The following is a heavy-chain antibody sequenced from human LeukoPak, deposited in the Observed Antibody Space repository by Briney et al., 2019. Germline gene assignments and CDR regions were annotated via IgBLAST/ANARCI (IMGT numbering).Heavy chain of an antibody. CDR1: GFTFSSYS. D-gene: IGHD3-3*01. V-gene: IGHV3-48*01. J-gene: IGHJ3*02. Sequence: GGSLRLSCEAAGFTFSSYSMNWVRQAPGKGLELVSFISGRSTTIYYADSVKGRFTISRDNARNSLSLQMNSLRTEDTAVYYCARTINFDFWSGYYGAFDIWGQGTMVTVSS. CDR2: ISGRSTTI. CDR3: ARTINFDFWSGYYGAFDI.